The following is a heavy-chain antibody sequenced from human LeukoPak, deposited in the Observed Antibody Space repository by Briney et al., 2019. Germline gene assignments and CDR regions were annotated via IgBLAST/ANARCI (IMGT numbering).Heavy chain of an antibody. D-gene: IGHD5-24*01. Sequence: SETLCLTCTVSGGSISSYYWSWIRQPPGKGLEWIGSIYYTGRTNYNPSLKSRVIISVDTSKNQFSLKLTSVTAADTAVYYCARYGDGYDFKYWGQGTLVTVSS. CDR3: ARYGDGYDFKY. CDR1: GGSISSYY. V-gene: IGHV4-59*01. CDR2: IYYTGRT. J-gene: IGHJ4*02.